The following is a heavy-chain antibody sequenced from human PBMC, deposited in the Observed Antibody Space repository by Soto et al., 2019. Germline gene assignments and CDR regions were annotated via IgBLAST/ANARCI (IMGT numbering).Heavy chain of an antibody. D-gene: IGHD2-2*01. CDR3: ARQTWEIVVVPAAMSYYYMDV. V-gene: IGHV4-59*08. J-gene: IGHJ6*03. CDR1: GGSISSYY. Sequence: SETLSLTCTVSGGSISSYYWSWIRQPPGKGLEWIGYIYYSGSTNYNPSLKSRVTISVDTSKNQFSLKLSSVTAADTAVYYCARQTWEIVVVPAAMSYYYMDVWGKGTTVTGSS. CDR2: IYYSGST.